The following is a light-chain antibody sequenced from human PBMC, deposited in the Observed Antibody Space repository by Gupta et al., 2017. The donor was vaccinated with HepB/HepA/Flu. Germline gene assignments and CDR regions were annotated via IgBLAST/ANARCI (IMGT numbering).Light chain of an antibody. Sequence: QSVLTQSPSASEPPGQRVTISCSGSSSNIGTSFVYWYQQLPGTAPKLLIYRNNERPSGVPDRFSGSKSGTSASLAISGLRSEDEADYYCAAWDVTLSGVVFGGGTKLTVL. CDR2: RNN. J-gene: IGLJ2*01. CDR3: AAWDVTLSGVV. CDR1: SSNIGTSF. V-gene: IGLV1-47*01.